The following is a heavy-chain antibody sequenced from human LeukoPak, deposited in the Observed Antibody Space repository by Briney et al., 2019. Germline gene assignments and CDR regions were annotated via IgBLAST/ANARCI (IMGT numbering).Heavy chain of an antibody. V-gene: IGHV3-48*01. CDR1: GFTFSSYS. J-gene: IGHJ3*02. D-gene: IGHD1-26*01. CDR2: ISSISSTI. CDR3: ARDWSYAFDI. Sequence: PGGSLRLSCAASGFTFSSYSMNWVRQAPGKGLEWVSYISSISSTISYADSVKGRFTISGDNTKNSLYLQMNSLRAEDTAVYYCARDWSYAFDIWGQGTMVTVSS.